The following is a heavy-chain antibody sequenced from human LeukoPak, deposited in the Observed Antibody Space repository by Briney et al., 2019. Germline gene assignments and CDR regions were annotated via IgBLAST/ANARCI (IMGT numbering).Heavy chain of an antibody. CDR1: GGSFSGYY. Sequence: ASETLSLTCAVYGGSFSGYYWSWIRQPPGKGLEWIGEINHSGSTNYNPSLKSRVTISVDTSKNQFSLKLSSVTAADTAVYYCARRDVWVITFGGVIVGSFDYWGQGTLVTVSS. CDR3: ARRDVWVITFGGVIVGSFDY. J-gene: IGHJ4*02. V-gene: IGHV4-34*01. D-gene: IGHD3-16*02. CDR2: INHSGST.